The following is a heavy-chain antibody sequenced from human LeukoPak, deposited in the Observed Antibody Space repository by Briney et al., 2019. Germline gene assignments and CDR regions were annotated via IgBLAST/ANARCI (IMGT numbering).Heavy chain of an antibody. CDR2: IYHGGST. D-gene: IGHD5-18*01. V-gene: IGHV4-38-2*02. Sequence: SETLSLTCTVSGYSISSGYYWGWIRQSPGKGLEWIGSIYHGGSTYYNPSLRSRVTISVDTSKNQFSLNLSSVTAADTAMYYCARAVIRASNGGSHYYYMDVWGKGTTVIVSS. J-gene: IGHJ6*03. CDR1: GYSISSGYY. CDR3: ARAVIRASNGGSHYYYMDV.